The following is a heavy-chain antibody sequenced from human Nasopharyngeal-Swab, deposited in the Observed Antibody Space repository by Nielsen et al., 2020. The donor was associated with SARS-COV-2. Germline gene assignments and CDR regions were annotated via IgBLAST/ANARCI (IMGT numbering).Heavy chain of an antibody. Sequence: SETLSLTCTVSGGSISRYYWSWLRQPPGKGLEWIGYIYYSGSTNYNPSLKSRVTISVDTSKNQFSLKLSSVTAADTAVYYCARGFDFWGQGTLVTVSS. CDR2: IYYSGST. CDR1: GGSISRYY. CDR3: ARGFDF. V-gene: IGHV4-59*13. J-gene: IGHJ4*02.